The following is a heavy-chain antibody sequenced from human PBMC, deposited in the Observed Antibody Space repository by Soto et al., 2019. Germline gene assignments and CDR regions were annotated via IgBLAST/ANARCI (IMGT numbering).Heavy chain of an antibody. CDR1: GGSFTSYI. CDR2: IIPIQGTS. Sequence: QVQLVQSGAEVKKPGSSVKVSCEASGGSFTSYIFTWVRQAPGQGLEWMGRIIPIQGTSNYALKFQDRVTITADKSTNTAYMELRSLRPEDTALYYCAKSCVFVAHAYMDVWCKGTTVTGSS. J-gene: IGHJ6*03. D-gene: IGHD2-21*01. CDR3: AKSCVFVAHAYMDV. V-gene: IGHV1-69*08.